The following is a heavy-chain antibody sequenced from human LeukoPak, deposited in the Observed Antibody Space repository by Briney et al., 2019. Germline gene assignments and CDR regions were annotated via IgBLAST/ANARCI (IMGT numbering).Heavy chain of an antibody. D-gene: IGHD3-3*01. CDR2: INHSGST. CDR1: GFTFSSSI. CDR3: ARRSGYSYFQH. V-gene: IGHV4-34*01. Sequence: GSLRPSCAASGFTFSSSIMNWVRQPPGKGLEWIGEINHSGSTNYNPSLKSRVTISVDTFKNQFSLKLSSVTAADTALYYCARRSGYSYFQHWGQGTLVTVCS. J-gene: IGHJ1*01.